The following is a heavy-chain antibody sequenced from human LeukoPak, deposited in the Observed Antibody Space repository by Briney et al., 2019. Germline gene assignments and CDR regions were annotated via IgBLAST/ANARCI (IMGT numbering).Heavy chain of an antibody. CDR1: GGSFGGYY. CDR2: VNHGVST. CDR3: AREEIVVVPAAIDYYGMDV. D-gene: IGHD2-2*02. V-gene: IGHV4-34*01. J-gene: IGHJ6*02. Sequence: SETLSLTCAVYGGSFGGYYWSWIRQPPGKGLGWIGVVNHGVSTNYNPPLKSRVTISVDTSKNQFSLKLSSVTAADTAVYYCAREEIVVVPAAIDYYGMDVWGQGTTVTVSS.